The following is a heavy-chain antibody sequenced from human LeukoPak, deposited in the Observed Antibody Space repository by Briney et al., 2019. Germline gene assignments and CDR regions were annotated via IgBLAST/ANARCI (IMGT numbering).Heavy chain of an antibody. J-gene: IGHJ6*02. CDR3: AREQRYLDWLRPNYYDMDV. D-gene: IGHD3-9*01. V-gene: IGHV4-39*07. CDR1: GGSISSSSYY. Sequence: SETLSLTCTVSGGSISSSSYYWGWLRQPPGKGLEWIGSIYYSGSTYYNPSLKSRVTISVDTSKNQFSLKLSSVTAADTAAYYCAREQRYLDWLRPNYYDMDVWGQGTTVTVSS. CDR2: IYYSGST.